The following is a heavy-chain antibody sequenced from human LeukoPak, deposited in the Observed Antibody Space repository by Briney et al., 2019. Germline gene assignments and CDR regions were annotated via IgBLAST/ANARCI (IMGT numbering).Heavy chain of an antibody. CDR3: ARGPTPTTVVTQGRKKYNWFDP. Sequence: SETLSLICAVSGGSISTYYWSWIRQPPGKGLEWIGEINHSGSTIYNPSLKSRVTISVDTSKNQFSLKLRSVTAADTAVYYCARGPTPTTVVTQGRKKYNWFDPWGQGTLVTVSS. CDR1: GGSISTYY. D-gene: IGHD4-23*01. V-gene: IGHV4-34*01. CDR2: INHSGST. J-gene: IGHJ5*02.